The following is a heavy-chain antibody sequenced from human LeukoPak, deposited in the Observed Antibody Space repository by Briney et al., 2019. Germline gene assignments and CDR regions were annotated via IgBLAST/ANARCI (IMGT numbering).Heavy chain of an antibody. CDR1: GYAFTGYY. Sequence: ASVKVSCKASGYAFTGYYMHWVRQAPGQGLEWMGWINPNSGGTNYAQKFQGRVTMTRDTSISTAYMELSRLRSDDTAVYYCARSVMYYYGSGRPDYWGQGTLVTVSS. V-gene: IGHV1-2*02. CDR2: INPNSGGT. D-gene: IGHD3-10*01. CDR3: ARSVMYYYGSGRPDY. J-gene: IGHJ4*02.